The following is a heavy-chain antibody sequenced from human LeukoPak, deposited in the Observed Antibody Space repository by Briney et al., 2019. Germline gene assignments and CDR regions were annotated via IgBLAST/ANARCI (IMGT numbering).Heavy chain of an antibody. J-gene: IGHJ4*02. D-gene: IGHD6-19*01. CDR1: GFTFSSYG. CDR3: AKDRWYSSGWTDY. Sequence: GGSLRLPCAASGFTFSSYGMHWVRQAPAKGLEGVAFIRYEGSNKYYADSVKGRVTISRDNSKNTLYLQMNSLRAEDTAVYYCAKDRWYSSGWTDYWGQGTLVTVSS. V-gene: IGHV3-30*02. CDR2: IRYEGSNK.